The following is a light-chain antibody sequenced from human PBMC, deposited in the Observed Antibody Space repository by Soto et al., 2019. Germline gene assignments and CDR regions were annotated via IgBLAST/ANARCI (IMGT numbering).Light chain of an antibody. V-gene: IGKV4-1*01. CDR2: WAS. CDR1: QSVLFSSNNKNY. J-gene: IGKJ3*01. CDR3: QQYYSTPPFT. Sequence: DIVMTQSPDSLAVSLGERATINCKSSQSVLFSSNNKNYLAWYQQKPRQPPKLLISWASTRESGVPDRFSGSGSGTDFTLTISSLQAEDVAVYYCQQYYSTPPFTFGPGTKVDIK.